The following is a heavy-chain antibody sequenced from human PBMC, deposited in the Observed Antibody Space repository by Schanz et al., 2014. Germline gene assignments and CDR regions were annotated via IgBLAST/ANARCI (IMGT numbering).Heavy chain of an antibody. J-gene: IGHJ6*02. V-gene: IGHV4-30-4*07. Sequence: QVQLQESGPGLVKPSQTLSLTCAVSGGSISSGGYSWSWIRQPPGKGLEWIGYIFFRGSTYYNPTLKRRVTIPIDTSKNQFSLRLTSVPAADTAVYYCYGMDVWGQGTTVTVSS. CDR2: IFFRGST. CDR1: GGSISSGGYS. CDR3: YGMDV.